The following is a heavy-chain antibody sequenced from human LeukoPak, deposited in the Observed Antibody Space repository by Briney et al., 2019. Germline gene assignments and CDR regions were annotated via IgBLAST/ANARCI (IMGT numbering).Heavy chain of an antibody. CDR3: ARAVDYYGSGSYYNPLDY. CDR1: GYIFTDYY. D-gene: IGHD3-10*01. V-gene: IGHV1-2*02. J-gene: IGHJ4*02. Sequence: ASVKVSCKASGYIFTDYYMHWVRQAPGQGLEWMGWINPNSGGTNYAQKFQGRVTMTRDTSISTAYMELSRLRSDDTAVYYCARAVDYYGSGSYYNPLDYWGQGTLVTVSS. CDR2: INPNSGGT.